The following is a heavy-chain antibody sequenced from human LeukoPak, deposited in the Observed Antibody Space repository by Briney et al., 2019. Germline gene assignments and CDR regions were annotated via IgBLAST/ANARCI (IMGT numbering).Heavy chain of an antibody. CDR1: GFTFSSYA. D-gene: IGHD3-22*01. Sequence: GGSLRLSCAASGFTFSSYAMSWVRQAPGKGLEWVSAISGSGGSTYYADSVKGRFTISRDNSKNTLYLQMNSLRAEDAAVYYCAKTYDSSGYYYFDYWGQGTLVTVSS. CDR3: AKTYDSSGYYYFDY. V-gene: IGHV3-23*01. CDR2: ISGSGGST. J-gene: IGHJ4*02.